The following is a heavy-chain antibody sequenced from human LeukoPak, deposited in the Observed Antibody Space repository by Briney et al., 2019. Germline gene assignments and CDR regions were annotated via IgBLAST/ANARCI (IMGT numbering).Heavy chain of an antibody. Sequence: PSETLSLTCTVSGGSISSYYWSWIRQPPEKGLEWIGNIYYSGSTNYNPSLQSRATISVDTSKNQFSLKLSSVTAADTAVYYCARDSNYYDSRGNDAFDIWGRGNDAFDIWGQGTMVTVSS. J-gene: IGHJ3*02. D-gene: IGHD3-22*01. CDR1: GGSISSYY. CDR2: IYYSGST. V-gene: IGHV4-59*01. CDR3: ARDSNYYDSRGNDAFDIWGRGNDAFDI.